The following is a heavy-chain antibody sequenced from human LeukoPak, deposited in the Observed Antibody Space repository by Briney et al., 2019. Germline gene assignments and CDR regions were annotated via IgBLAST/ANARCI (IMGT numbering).Heavy chain of an antibody. CDR1: GFTFSSYS. CDR3: ARNLVGGLDY. J-gene: IGHJ4*02. Sequence: GGSLRLSCAASGFTFSSYSMNWVRQAPGKGLEWVSSISSSSSYIYCADSVKGRFTISRDNAKNSLYLQMNSLRAEDMAVYYCARNLVGGLDYWGQGTLVTVSS. V-gene: IGHV3-21*01. D-gene: IGHD2-15*01. CDR2: ISSSSSYI.